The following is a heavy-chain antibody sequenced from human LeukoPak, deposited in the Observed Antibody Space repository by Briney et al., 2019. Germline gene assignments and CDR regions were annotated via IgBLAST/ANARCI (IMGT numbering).Heavy chain of an antibody. CDR1: GFTFSSYE. V-gene: IGHV3-48*03. Sequence: PGGSLRLSCAASGFTFSSYEMNWVRQAPGKGLEWVSYISSSGSTIYYADSVKGRFTISRENAKNSLYLQMNSLRAEDTAVYYCARDPGTAMVTVSGPNWFDPWGQGTLVTVSS. J-gene: IGHJ5*02. D-gene: IGHD5-18*01. CDR3: ARDPGTAMVTVSGPNWFDP. CDR2: ISSSGSTI.